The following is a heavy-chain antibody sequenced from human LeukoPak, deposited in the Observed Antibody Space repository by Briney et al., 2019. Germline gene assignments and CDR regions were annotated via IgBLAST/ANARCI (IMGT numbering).Heavy chain of an antibody. V-gene: IGHV4-39*01. CDR3: ARLGGNSEDFQH. J-gene: IGHJ1*01. Sequence: SETLSLTCTVSGGSISSSSYYWGWVRQPLGKGLEWIGSIYYSGSTYYNPSLKSRVTISVDTSKNQFSLKLSSVTAADTAVYYCARLGGNSEDFQHWGQGTLVTVSS. CDR1: GGSISSSSYY. D-gene: IGHD4-23*01. CDR2: IYYSGST.